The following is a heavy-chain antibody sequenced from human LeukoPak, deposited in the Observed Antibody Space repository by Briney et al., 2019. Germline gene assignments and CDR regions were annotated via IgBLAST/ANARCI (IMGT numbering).Heavy chain of an antibody. J-gene: IGHJ5*02. Sequence: ASVKVSCKASGYTFTGYYIHWVRQAAGQGLEWMGWINPNSGGRSYGQKFQGRVTMTRDTSISTAYMELSRLRSDDTAVYYCARVKAAGGSEGFDPWGQGTLVTVSS. V-gene: IGHV1-2*02. CDR2: INPNSGGR. CDR3: ARVKAAGGSEGFDP. D-gene: IGHD6-13*01. CDR1: GYTFTGYY.